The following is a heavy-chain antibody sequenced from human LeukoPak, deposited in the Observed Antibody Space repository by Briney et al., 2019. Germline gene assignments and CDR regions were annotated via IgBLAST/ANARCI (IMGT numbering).Heavy chain of an antibody. Sequence: SETLSLTCTVSGCSISNYCWSWIRQPPGKGLEWIGYTYYRGSTNYNPSLKSRVIFSVDTSKNQFSLKLNSVTAADTAVYYCARGGDYGDLRYFDYWGQGTLVTVSS. V-gene: IGHV4-59*01. CDR3: ARGGDYGDLRYFDY. CDR1: GCSISNYC. J-gene: IGHJ4*02. D-gene: IGHD4-17*01. CDR2: TYYRGST.